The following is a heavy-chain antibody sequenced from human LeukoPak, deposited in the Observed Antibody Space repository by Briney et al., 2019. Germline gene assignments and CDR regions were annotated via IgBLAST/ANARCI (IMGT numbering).Heavy chain of an antibody. D-gene: IGHD2-8*01. J-gene: IGHJ4*02. Sequence: PSETLSLTCTVSGGSISSYYWSLIRQPPGKGLEWIGYIYTSGSTNYNPSLKSRVTISVDTSKNQVSLRLSSVTAADTAVYYCARHLYLSSQLGYWGQGTLVTVSS. V-gene: IGHV4-4*09. CDR1: GGSISSYY. CDR2: IYTSGST. CDR3: ARHLYLSSQLGY.